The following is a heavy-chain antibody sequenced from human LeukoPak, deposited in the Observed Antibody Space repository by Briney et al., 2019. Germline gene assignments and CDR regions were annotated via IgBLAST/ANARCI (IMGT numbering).Heavy chain of an antibody. J-gene: IGHJ4*02. D-gene: IGHD3-10*01. CDR2: ISPGDSDA. V-gene: IGHV5-51*01. CDR1: GYTFTNYY. CDR3: ARPSVDGSGSYPY. Sequence: GESLKISCKGSGYTFTNYYIGWVRQTPGKGLEWMGIISPGDSDARYSPSFQGQVTISADKSISTAYLQWSSLKASDTAMFYCARPSVDGSGSYPYWGQGTLVTVSS.